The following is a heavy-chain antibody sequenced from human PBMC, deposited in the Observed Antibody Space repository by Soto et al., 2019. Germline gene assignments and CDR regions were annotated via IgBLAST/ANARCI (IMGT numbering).Heavy chain of an antibody. D-gene: IGHD3-3*01. CDR2: ISSSSSYI. V-gene: IGHV3-21*01. CDR3: ARDSYYDFWSGYLEGYYYYGMDV. CDR1: GFTFSSYS. J-gene: IGHJ6*02. Sequence: EVQLVESGGGLVKPGGSLRLSCAASGFTFSSYSMNWVRQAPGKGLEWVSSISSSSSYIYYADSVKGRFTISRDNAKNSLYLQMNSLRAEDTAVYYCARDSYYDFWSGYLEGYYYYGMDVWGQGTTVTVSS.